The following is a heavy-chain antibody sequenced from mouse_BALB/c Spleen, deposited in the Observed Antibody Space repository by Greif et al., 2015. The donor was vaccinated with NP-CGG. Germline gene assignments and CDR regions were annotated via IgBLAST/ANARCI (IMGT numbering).Heavy chain of an antibody. D-gene: IGHD2-2*01. CDR2: IYYSGTI. J-gene: IGHJ2*01. CDR1: GISITTGNYR. CDR3: ARYGYDYFDY. V-gene: IGHV3-5*02. Sequence: EVKLVESGPGLVKPSQTVSLTCTVTGISITTGNYRWSWIRQFPGNKLEWIGYIYYSGTITYNPSLTSRTTITRDTSKNQFVLEMNSLTAEDTATYYCARYGYDYFDYWGQGTTLTVSS.